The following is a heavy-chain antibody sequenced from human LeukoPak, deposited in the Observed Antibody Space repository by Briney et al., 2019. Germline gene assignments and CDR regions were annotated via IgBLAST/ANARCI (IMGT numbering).Heavy chain of an antibody. CDR1: GFTFSSYA. J-gene: IGHJ4*02. Sequence: PGGSLRLSCAASGFTFSSYAMSWVRQAPGKGLEWVSAISGSGGSTYYADSVKGRFTISRDNSKNTLYLQMNSLRAEDTAIYYCATGGLGISPFEYWGQGTLVTVSS. D-gene: IGHD3/OR15-3a*01. CDR2: ISGSGGST. V-gene: IGHV3-23*01. CDR3: ATGGLGISPFEY.